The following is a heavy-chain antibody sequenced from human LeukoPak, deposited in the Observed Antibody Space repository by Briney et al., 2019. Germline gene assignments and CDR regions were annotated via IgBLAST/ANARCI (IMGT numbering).Heavy chain of an antibody. CDR3: ATVAGRGYWFDP. CDR1: GYTFTGYY. CDR2: INPSGGST. J-gene: IGHJ5*02. V-gene: IGHV1-46*01. Sequence: ASVKVSCKASGYTFTGYYMHWVRQAPGQGLEWMGIINPSGGSTSYAQKFQGRVTMTRDTSTSTVYMELSSLRSEDTAVYYCATVAGRGYWFDPWGQGTLVTVSS. D-gene: IGHD6-19*01.